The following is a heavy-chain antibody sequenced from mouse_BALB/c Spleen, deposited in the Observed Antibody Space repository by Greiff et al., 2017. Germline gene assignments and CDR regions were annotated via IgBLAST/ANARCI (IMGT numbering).Heavy chain of an antibody. D-gene: IGHD2-1*01. CDR1: GYTFTSYY. J-gene: IGHJ3*01. V-gene: IGHV1S81*02. Sequence: VQLQQPGAELVKPGASVKLSCKASGYTFTSYYMYWVKQRPGQGLEWIGGINPSNGGTNFNEKFKSKATLTVDKSSSTAYMQLSSLTSEDSAVYYCTRRNYGNYGWFAYWGQGTLVTVSA. CDR2: INPSNGGT. CDR3: TRRNYGNYGWFAY.